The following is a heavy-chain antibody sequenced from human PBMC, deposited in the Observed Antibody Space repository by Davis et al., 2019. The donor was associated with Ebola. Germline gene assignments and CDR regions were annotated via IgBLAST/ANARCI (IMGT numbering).Heavy chain of an antibody. CDR1: GFTFSDYY. CDR3: AREANYYDSSGYYRGAFDI. D-gene: IGHD3-22*01. J-gene: IGHJ3*02. Sequence: GESLKISCAASGFTFSDYYMSWIRQAPGKGLEWVSYISSSSSYTNYADSVKGRFTISRDNAKNSLYLQMNSLKTEDTAVYYCAREANYYDSSGYYRGAFDIWGQGTMVTVSS. V-gene: IGHV3-11*05. CDR2: ISSSSSYT.